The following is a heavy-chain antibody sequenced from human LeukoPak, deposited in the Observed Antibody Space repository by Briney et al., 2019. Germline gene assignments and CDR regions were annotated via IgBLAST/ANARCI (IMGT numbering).Heavy chain of an antibody. CDR3: ARDKDAGPRGFYYYGMDV. Sequence: GGSLRLSCAASGFTFSSYRMNWVRQAPGKGLEWVSSISSSSSYIYYADSVKGRFTISRDNAKNSLYLQMNSPRAEDTAVYYCARDKDAGPRGFYYYGMDVWGQGTTVTVSS. CDR2: ISSSSSYI. J-gene: IGHJ6*02. V-gene: IGHV3-21*01. CDR1: GFTFSSYR. D-gene: IGHD2-15*01.